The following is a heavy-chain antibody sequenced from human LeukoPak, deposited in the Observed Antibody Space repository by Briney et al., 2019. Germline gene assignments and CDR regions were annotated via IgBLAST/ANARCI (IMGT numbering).Heavy chain of an antibody. CDR1: GFTFSSYS. D-gene: IGHD5-12*01. CDR3: AREGRGYSGYPPEFDP. CDR2: ISSSSSTI. V-gene: IGHV3-48*01. J-gene: IGHJ5*02. Sequence: PGGSLRLSCAASGFTFSSYSMNWVRQAPGKGLEWVSYISSSSSTIYYADSVKGRFTISRDNAKNSLYLQMNSLRAEDTALYYCAREGRGYSGYPPEFDPWGQGTLVTVSS.